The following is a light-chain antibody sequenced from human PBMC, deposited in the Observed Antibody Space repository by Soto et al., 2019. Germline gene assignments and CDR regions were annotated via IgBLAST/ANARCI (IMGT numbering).Light chain of an antibody. CDR1: QSVSSN. CDR2: GAS. V-gene: IGKV3-15*01. CDR3: QQYNNWPPWT. J-gene: IGKJ1*01. Sequence: EIVMTQSPAPLSVYPGERDPLSCRASQSVSSNLAWYQQKPGQAPRLLIYGASTRATGIPARFSGSGSGTEFTLTISSLQSEDFAVYYCQQYNNWPPWTFGQGTKVDIK.